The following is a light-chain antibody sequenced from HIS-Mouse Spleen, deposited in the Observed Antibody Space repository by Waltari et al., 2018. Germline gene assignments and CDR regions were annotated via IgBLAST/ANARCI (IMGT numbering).Light chain of an antibody. Sequence: DIVMTQSPLSLPVTPGEPAPIPCRSSQSLLHSNGYNYLDWYLQKPGQSPQLLIYLGSNRASGVPDRFSGSGSGTDFTLKISRVEAEDVGVYYCMQALQTPPYTFGQGTKLEIK. CDR2: LGS. CDR3: MQALQTPPYT. V-gene: IGKV2-28*01. CDR1: QSLLHSNGYNY. J-gene: IGKJ2*01.